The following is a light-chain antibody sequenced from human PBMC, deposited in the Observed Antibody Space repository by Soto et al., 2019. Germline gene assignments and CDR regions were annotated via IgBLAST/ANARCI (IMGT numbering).Light chain of an antibody. CDR1: SSNIGAGYD. V-gene: IGLV1-40*01. CDR2: DNN. J-gene: IGLJ2*01. CDR3: QSYDSSLSGVV. Sequence: QSVLTQPPSVSGAPGQRVTISCTGSSSNIGAGYDVHWYQHLPGTAPKLVIYDNNNRPSGVPDRFSGSKSGTSASLAITGLQAEDEADYYCQSYDSSLSGVVFGGGTQLTVL.